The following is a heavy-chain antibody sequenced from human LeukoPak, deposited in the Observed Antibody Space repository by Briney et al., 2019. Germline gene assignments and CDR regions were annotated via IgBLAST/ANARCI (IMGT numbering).Heavy chain of an antibody. CDR1: GGSFSGYY. V-gene: IGHV4-34*01. J-gene: IGHJ3*02. CDR2: INHSGST. Sequence: SETLSLTCAVYGGSFSGYYWSWIRQPPGKGLEWIGEINHSGSTNYNPSLKSRVTISVDTSKNQFSLKLSSVTAADTAVYYCARDAGPPYDAFDIWGQGTMVTVSS. CDR3: ARDAGPPYDAFDI. D-gene: IGHD3-10*01.